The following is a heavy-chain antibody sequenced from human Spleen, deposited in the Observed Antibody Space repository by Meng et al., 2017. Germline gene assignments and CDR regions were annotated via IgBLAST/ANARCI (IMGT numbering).Heavy chain of an antibody. CDR2: ISSSGSTM. J-gene: IGHJ4*02. CDR3: ARGHYYYDSSGYYSPLDY. CDR1: GLSFSSYE. Sequence: GESLKISCAAYGLSFSSYEMNWVRQAPGEGLEWVSYISSSGSTMFYADSVKGRFTISRDNAKNSLYLQMNSLRAEDTAVYYCARGHYYYDSSGYYSPLDYWGQGTLVTVSS. D-gene: IGHD3-22*01. V-gene: IGHV3-48*03.